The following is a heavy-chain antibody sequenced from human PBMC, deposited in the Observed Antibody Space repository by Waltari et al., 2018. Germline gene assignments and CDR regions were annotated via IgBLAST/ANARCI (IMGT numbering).Heavy chain of an antibody. V-gene: IGHV4-39*01. J-gene: IGHJ4*02. CDR3: ARAPGSSSWGSIGY. CDR1: GGSISSSSYY. Sequence: QLQLQESGPGLVKPSETLSLTCTVSGGSISSSSYYWGWIRQPPGKGLEWIGSIYYSGGTYYNPSLKSRVTISVDTSKNQFSLKLSSVTAADTAVYYCARAPGSSSWGSIGYWGQGTLVTVSS. CDR2: IYYSGGT. D-gene: IGHD6-13*01.